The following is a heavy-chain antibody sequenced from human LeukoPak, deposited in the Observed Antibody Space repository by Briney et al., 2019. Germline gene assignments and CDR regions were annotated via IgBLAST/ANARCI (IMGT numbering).Heavy chain of an antibody. CDR1: GLTFSSYA. D-gene: IGHD5-18*01. CDR3: AKETRGIQLWLSAPFDY. Sequence: GGSLRLSCAASGLTFSSYAMSWVRQAPGKGLECVSAISGSGGSTYYADSVKGRFTISRDNSKNTLYLQMDSLRAEDTAVYYCAKETRGIQLWLSAPFDYWGQGTLVTVSS. V-gene: IGHV3-23*01. J-gene: IGHJ4*02. CDR2: ISGSGGST.